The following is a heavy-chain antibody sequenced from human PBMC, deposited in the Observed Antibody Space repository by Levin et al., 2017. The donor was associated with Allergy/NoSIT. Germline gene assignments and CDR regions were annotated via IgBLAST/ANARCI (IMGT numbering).Heavy chain of an antibody. CDR1: GFSISRNF. J-gene: IGHJ4*02. CDR2: IYSGGTT. D-gene: IGHD1-7*01. Sequence: GGSLRLSCAASGFSISRNFMSWVRQAPGKGLEWVSVIYSGGTTYYADSVKGRFTISRDNSKNILYLQMNTLRAEDTAVYYCARGGRSGTTSGYWGQGTLVTVSS. CDR3: ARGGRSGTTSGY. V-gene: IGHV3-53*01.